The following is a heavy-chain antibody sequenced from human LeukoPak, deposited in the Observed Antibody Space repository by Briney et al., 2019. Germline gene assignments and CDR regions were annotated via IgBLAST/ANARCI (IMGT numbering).Heavy chain of an antibody. CDR2: INSDGSST. CDR1: GFTFSSYW. CDR3: AHPLFGGEGPGAFDY. Sequence: GGSLRLSCAASGFTFSSYWMHWVRQAPGKGLVWVSRINSDGSSTSYADSVKGRFTISRDNAKNTLYLQMNSLRAEDTAVYYCAHPLFGGEGPGAFDYWGQGTLVTVSS. V-gene: IGHV3-74*01. D-gene: IGHD3-16*01. J-gene: IGHJ4*02.